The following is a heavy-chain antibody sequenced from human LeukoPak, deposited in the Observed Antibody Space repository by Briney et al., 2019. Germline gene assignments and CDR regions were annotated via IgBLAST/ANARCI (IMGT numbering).Heavy chain of an antibody. CDR1: GFTFSSYW. V-gene: IGHV3-7*01. CDR3: AREYGSGSYVHFDY. Sequence: GGSLRLSCAASGFTFSSYWMSWVRQAPGKGLEWMANIKQDGSEKYYVDSVKGRFTISRDNAKNSLYLQMNSLRAEDTAVYYCAREYGSGSYVHFDYWGQGTLVTVSS. J-gene: IGHJ4*02. D-gene: IGHD3-10*01. CDR2: IKQDGSEK.